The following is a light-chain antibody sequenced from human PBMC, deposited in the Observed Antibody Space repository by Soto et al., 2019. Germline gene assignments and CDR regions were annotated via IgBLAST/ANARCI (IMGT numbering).Light chain of an antibody. CDR2: DAS. Sequence: IVLTQPPATLSLSPGERATLSCRASQSVSSYLAWYQQKPGQAPRLLIYDASNRATGIPARFSGSGSGTDFTLTISRLEPEDFAVYYCQQYGSSGTFGQGTKVDIK. CDR3: QQYGSSGT. J-gene: IGKJ1*01. V-gene: IGKV3-11*01. CDR1: QSVSSY.